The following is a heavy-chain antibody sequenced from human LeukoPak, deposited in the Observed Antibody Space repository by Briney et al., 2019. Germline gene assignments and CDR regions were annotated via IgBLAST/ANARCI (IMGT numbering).Heavy chain of an antibody. V-gene: IGHV4-38-2*02. Sequence: SETLSLTCTVSGYSISSGYYWGWIRQPPGKGLEWIGSIYHSGSTYYNPSLKSRVTISVDTSKNQFSLKLSSVTAADTAVYYCALMSYCTSLTCYFLDYWGQGTLITVSS. CDR2: IYHSGST. D-gene: IGHD2/OR15-2a*01. J-gene: IGHJ4*02. CDR1: GYSISSGYY. CDR3: ALMSYCTSLTCYFLDY.